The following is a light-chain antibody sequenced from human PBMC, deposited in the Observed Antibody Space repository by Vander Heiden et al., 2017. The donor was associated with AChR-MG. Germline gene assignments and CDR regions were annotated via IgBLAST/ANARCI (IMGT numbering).Light chain of an antibody. V-gene: IGKV3-11*01. CDR1: QSISSS. Sequence: ETVLTQSPAPLPLSPGERATLSCRASQSISSSLAWYQQKPGQAPRLLIFDASNRATGIPARFSGSGSGTDFTLTISSLEPEDFAVYYCQQRSNWPPTWTFGQGTKVEIK. CDR2: DAS. CDR3: QQRSNWPPTWT. J-gene: IGKJ1*01.